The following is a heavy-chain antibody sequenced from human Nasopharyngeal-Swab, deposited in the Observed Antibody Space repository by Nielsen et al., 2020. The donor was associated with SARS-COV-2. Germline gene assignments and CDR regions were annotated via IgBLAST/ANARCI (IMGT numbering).Heavy chain of an antibody. J-gene: IGHJ4*02. CDR1: GYTFTSYA. CDR3: ARTYSSGWVYYFDY. CDR2: INTNTGNP. D-gene: IGHD6-19*01. Sequence: ASVKVSCKASGYTFTSYAMNWVRQAPGQGLEWMGWINTNTGNPTYAQGFTGRFVFSLDTSVNTAYLQISSLKAEDTAVYYCARTYSSGWVYYFDYWGQGTLVTVSS. V-gene: IGHV7-4-1*02.